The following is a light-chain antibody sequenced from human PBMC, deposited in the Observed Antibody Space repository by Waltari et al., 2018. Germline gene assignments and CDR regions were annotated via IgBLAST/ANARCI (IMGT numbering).Light chain of an antibody. V-gene: IGKV1-5*03. CDR1: QSISTW. CDR3: QQYNSYHT. Sequence: DIQMTQSPSTLSASVGDRTTITCRASQSISTWLAWYQQKPGKAPKLLIYKASNLESGVPSRFSGSGSGTEFTLTISSLQPDDFATYYCQQYNSYHTFGQGTKLEIK. CDR2: KAS. J-gene: IGKJ2*01.